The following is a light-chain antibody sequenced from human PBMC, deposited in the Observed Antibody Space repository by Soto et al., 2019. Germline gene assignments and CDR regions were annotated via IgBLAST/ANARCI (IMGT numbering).Light chain of an antibody. J-gene: IGKJ4*01. V-gene: IGKV1-27*01. Sequence: DVQMTQSPSSLSASAGDRVTITCRASHGIHNSLAWYQQKPGKPPKLLMYAASTVQPGVPSRFIASGYGTDFTFIMCILQPEVVAIYYCQKYDSGHRTFGGGITVVIK. CDR3: QKYDSGHRT. CDR1: HGIHNS. CDR2: AAS.